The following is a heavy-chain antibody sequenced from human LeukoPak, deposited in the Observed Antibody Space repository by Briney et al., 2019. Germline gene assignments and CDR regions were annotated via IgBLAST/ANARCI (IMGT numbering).Heavy chain of an antibody. CDR2: INPNSGGT. Sequence: GASVKVSCKASGYSLTGYYIHWVRQAPGQGLEWMGWINPNSGGTNYAQKFQGRVTMTRDTSISTAYMELSRLRSDDAAVYYCARVPLAIAGYYYYYMDVWGKGTTVTVSS. CDR1: GYSLTGYY. V-gene: IGHV1-2*02. D-gene: IGHD6-13*01. J-gene: IGHJ6*03. CDR3: ARVPLAIAGYYYYYMDV.